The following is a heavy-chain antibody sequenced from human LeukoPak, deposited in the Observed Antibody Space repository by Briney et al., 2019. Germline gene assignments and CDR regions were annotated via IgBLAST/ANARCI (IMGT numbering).Heavy chain of an antibody. J-gene: IGHJ4*02. Sequence: GGSLRLSCAASGFTFSSYGMHRVRQVPGKGLEWVAVITYDGSNKYYADSVKGRFTISRDNSKNTLYLQMNSLRAEDTAVYFCAKDKGYSYGYWIFDYWGQGTLVTVSS. D-gene: IGHD5-18*01. V-gene: IGHV3-30*18. CDR1: GFTFSSYG. CDR2: ITYDGSNK. CDR3: AKDKGYSYGYWIFDY.